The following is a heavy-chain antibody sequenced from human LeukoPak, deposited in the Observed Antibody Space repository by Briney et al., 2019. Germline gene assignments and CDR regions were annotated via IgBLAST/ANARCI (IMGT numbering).Heavy chain of an antibody. V-gene: IGHV1-69*13. CDR3: ARDRGSSSRSLDY. D-gene: IGHD6-6*01. Sequence: SVKVSCKASGGTFSSYAISWVRQAPGQGLEWMGGIIPIFGTANYAQKFQGRVTITADESTSTAYMELSSLRSEDTAVYYCARDRGSSSRSLDYWGQGTLVTVSS. CDR2: IIPIFGTA. J-gene: IGHJ4*02. CDR1: GGTFSSYA.